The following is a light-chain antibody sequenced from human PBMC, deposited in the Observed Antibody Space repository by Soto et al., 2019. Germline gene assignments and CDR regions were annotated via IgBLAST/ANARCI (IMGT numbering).Light chain of an antibody. V-gene: IGKV1-5*01. CDR1: QNISR. Sequence: DIQMTQSPSTLAASVGARVTVSCRASQNISRLAWYQQKPGKGPKXXIFDASRLQSGVPSRFSGSGSGTEFTLTLSSLQPDDCATYYCQLYNSDSRTFGQGTKVDIK. CDR3: QLYNSDSRT. J-gene: IGKJ1*01. CDR2: DAS.